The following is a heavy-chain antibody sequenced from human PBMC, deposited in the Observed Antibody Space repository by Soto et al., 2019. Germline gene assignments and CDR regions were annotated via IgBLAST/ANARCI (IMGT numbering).Heavy chain of an antibody. CDR1: GGSISSYY. CDR3: ARHVGDLGGITIFGVAPYYFDY. J-gene: IGHJ4*02. Sequence: PSETLSLTCTVSGGSISSYYWSWIRQPPGKGLEWIGYIYYSGSTNYNPSLKSRVTISVDTSKNQFSLKLSSVTAADTAVYYCARHVGDLGGITIFGVAPYYFDYWGQGTLVTVSS. D-gene: IGHD3-3*01. CDR2: IYYSGST. V-gene: IGHV4-59*08.